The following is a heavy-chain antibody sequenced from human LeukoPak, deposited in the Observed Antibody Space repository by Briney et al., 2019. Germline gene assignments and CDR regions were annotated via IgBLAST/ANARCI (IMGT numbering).Heavy chain of an antibody. J-gene: IGHJ6*03. CDR3: ARGGGVTGTTRYYYYYMDV. D-gene: IGHD1-20*01. V-gene: IGHV4-39*07. CDR2: IYYSGST. CDR1: GGSISSSSYY. Sequence: SETLSLTCIVSGGSISSSSYYWGWIRQPPGKGLEWIGSIYYSGSTYYNPSLKSRVTISVDTSKNQFSLKLSSVTAADTAVYYCARGGGVTGTTRYYYYYMDVWGKGTTVTVSS.